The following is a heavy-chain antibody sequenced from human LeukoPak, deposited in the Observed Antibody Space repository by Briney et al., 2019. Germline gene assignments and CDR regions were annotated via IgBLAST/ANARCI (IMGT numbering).Heavy chain of an antibody. V-gene: IGHV4-59*01. D-gene: IGHD3-10*01. J-gene: IGHJ5*02. CDR1: GGSINSYY. CDR2: IYYSGST. Sequence: SETLSLTCTVSGGSINSYYWSWIRQPPGKGLEWIGYIYYSGSTNYNPSLKSRVTISVDTSKNQFSLKLSSVTAADTAVYYCARHDYHGSGTWFDPWGQGTLVTVSS. CDR3: ARHDYHGSGTWFDP.